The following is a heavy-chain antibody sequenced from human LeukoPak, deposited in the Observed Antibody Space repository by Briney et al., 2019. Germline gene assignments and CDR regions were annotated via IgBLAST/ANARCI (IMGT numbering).Heavy chain of an antibody. J-gene: IGHJ3*02. V-gene: IGHV3-66*01. CDR2: IYSGGST. CDR1: GFTVSSNY. Sequence: GGSLRLSCAASGFTVSSNYMSWVRQAPGKGLEWVSVIYSGGSTYYADSVKGRFTISRDNSKNTLYLQMNSLRAEDTAVYYCTSGLEGTARLGELSTTLAFDIWGQGTMVTVSS. D-gene: IGHD3-16*02. CDR3: TSGLEGTARLGELSTTLAFDI.